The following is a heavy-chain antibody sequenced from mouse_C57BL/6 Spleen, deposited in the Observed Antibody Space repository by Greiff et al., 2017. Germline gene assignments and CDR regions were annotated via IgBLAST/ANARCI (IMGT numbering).Heavy chain of an antibody. V-gene: IGHV1-9*01. Sequence: QVQLKQSGAELMKPGASVKLSCKATGYTFTCYWIEWVKQRPGHGLEWIGEILPGSGSTNYNEKFKGKATFTADTSSNTAYMQLSSLTTEDSAIYYCARGGFYYYGSSPLGYFDVWGTGTTVTVSS. CDR1: GYTFTCYW. CDR2: ILPGSGST. J-gene: IGHJ1*03. CDR3: ARGGFYYYGSSPLGYFDV. D-gene: IGHD1-1*01.